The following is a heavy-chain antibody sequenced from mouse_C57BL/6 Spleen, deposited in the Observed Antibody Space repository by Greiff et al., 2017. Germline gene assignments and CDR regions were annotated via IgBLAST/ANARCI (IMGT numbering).Heavy chain of an antibody. CDR1: GFTFTEYT. V-gene: IGHV1-62-2*01. J-gene: IGHJ3*01. D-gene: IGHD2-3*01. CDR2: FYPGSGSI. CDR3: AKHEAHGYYVAWFAY. Sequence: VKLQESGAELVKPGASVKLSCKASGFTFTEYTIHWVKQRSGQGLEWVGWFYPGSGSIKYNEKFKDKATLTADKSSGTVYMELSMLTSEVTSVYFCAKHEAHGYYVAWFAYGGQGTLVTVSA.